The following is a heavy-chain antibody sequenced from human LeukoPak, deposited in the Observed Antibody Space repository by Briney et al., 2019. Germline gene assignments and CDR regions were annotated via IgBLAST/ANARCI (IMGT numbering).Heavy chain of an antibody. V-gene: IGHV5-10-1*01. Sequence: GESLKISYKGSGYSFTSYWISWVREMPGKGLEWTGRIDPSDSYTNYSPSFQGHVTISADKSISTAYLQWSSLKASDTAMYYCARLGIFTEYNWFDPWGQGTLVTVSS. D-gene: IGHD1-14*01. J-gene: IGHJ5*02. CDR2: IDPSDSYT. CDR1: GYSFTSYW. CDR3: ARLGIFTEYNWFDP.